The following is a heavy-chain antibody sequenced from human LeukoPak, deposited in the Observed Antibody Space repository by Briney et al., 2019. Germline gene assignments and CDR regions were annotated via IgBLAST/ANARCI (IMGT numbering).Heavy chain of an antibody. CDR1: GFTFSSYG. CDR2: IRYDGSNK. J-gene: IGHJ4*02. CDR3: AKAIAARLRAFDY. V-gene: IGHV3-30*02. D-gene: IGHD6-6*01. Sequence: GGSLRLSCAASGFTFSSYGMHWVRQAPGKGLEWVAFIRYDGSNKYYADSVKGRFTISRDSSKNTLYLQMNSLRAEDTAVYYCAKAIAARLRAFDYWGQGTLVTVSS.